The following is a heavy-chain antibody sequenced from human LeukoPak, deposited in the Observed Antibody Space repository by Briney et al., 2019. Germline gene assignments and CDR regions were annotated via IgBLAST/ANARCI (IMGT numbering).Heavy chain of an antibody. J-gene: IGHJ4*02. V-gene: IGHV6-1*01. D-gene: IGHD6-13*01. Sequence: SQTLSLTCAISGDSVSSSSVTWNWIRQSPSRGLEWLGRTYYRSKWYNDYAVSVKSRITINPDTSKNQFSLQLNSVTPEDTAVYYCALSLAAAGPFDYWGQGTLVTVSS. CDR2: TYYRSKWYN. CDR3: ALSLAAAGPFDY. CDR1: GDSVSSSSVT.